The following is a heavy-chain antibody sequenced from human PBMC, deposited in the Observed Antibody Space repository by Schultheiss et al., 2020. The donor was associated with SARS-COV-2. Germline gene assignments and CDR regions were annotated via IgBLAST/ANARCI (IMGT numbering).Heavy chain of an antibody. CDR1: GYTFTSYD. J-gene: IGHJ4*02. CDR2: MNPNSGNT. Sequence: ASVKVSCMASGYTFTSYDINWVRQATGQGLEWMGWMNPNSGNTGYAQKFQGRVTITRDTSASTAYMVLRSLRSDDTAVYYCARDHSRFLEWLFQGVMYFDYWGQGTLVTVSS. V-gene: IGHV1-8*01. D-gene: IGHD3-3*01. CDR3: ARDHSRFLEWLFQGVMYFDY.